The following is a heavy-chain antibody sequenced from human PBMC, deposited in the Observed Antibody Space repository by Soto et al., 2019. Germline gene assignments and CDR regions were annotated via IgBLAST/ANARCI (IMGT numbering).Heavy chain of an antibody. CDR1: GYKFTSSW. V-gene: IGHV5-51*01. D-gene: IGHD3-22*01. CDR3: ARKDKSGYFNWFDP. Sequence: GESLKISCRTSGYKFTSSWIAWVRQKPGKGLEWMGIIFPSDSDTRYSPSFQGQVTISADRSTSTVFLQWASLKASDTAVYFCARKDKSGYFNWFDPWGQGTLVTVS. CDR2: IFPSDSDT. J-gene: IGHJ5*02.